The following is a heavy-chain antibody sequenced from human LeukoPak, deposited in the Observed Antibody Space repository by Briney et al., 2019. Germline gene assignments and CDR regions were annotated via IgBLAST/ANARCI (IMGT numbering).Heavy chain of an antibody. Sequence: GGSLRLSCAASGFTFSSYAMSWVRQAPGKGLEWVSAISGSGGSTYYADSVKGRFTISRDNSKNTLYLQMNSLRAEDTAVYYCADSMVRTIPPPHFDYWGQGTLVTVSS. V-gene: IGHV3-23*01. D-gene: IGHD3-10*01. CDR2: ISGSGGST. J-gene: IGHJ4*02. CDR3: ADSMVRTIPPPHFDY. CDR1: GFTFSSYA.